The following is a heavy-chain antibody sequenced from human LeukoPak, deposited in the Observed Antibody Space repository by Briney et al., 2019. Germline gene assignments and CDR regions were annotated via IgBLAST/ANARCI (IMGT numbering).Heavy chain of an antibody. V-gene: IGHV3-9*01. Sequence: GRSLRLSCAASGFTFDDYAMHWVRQAPGKGLEWASGISWNSGSIGYADSVKGRFTISRDNAKNSLYLQMNSLRAEDAALYYCARNRNYYDSSGYFGAFDIWGQGTMVTVSS. CDR1: GFTFDDYA. CDR2: ISWNSGSI. J-gene: IGHJ3*02. D-gene: IGHD3-22*01. CDR3: ARNRNYYDSSGYFGAFDI.